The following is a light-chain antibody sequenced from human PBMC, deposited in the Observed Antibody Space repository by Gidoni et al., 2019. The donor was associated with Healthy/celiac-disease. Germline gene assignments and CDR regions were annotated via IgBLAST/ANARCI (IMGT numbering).Light chain of an antibody. Sequence: DIQMTHSPSSLSASVGDRVTITCQESQDISNYLNWDQQQPGQAPKRLIYDASNFETGVPARFSGSGSGTDFTFSISRLQPEYIATYYCQQYDHLLTFGGGTKVEIK. CDR1: QDISNY. J-gene: IGKJ4*01. CDR3: QQYDHLLT. CDR2: DAS. V-gene: IGKV1-33*01.